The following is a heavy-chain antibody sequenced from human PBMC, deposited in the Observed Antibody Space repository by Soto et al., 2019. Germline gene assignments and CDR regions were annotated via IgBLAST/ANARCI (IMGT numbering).Heavy chain of an antibody. CDR1: GYTFTSYG. CDR3: ARVEGYCSSTSCYYYYGMDV. V-gene: IGHV1-18*04. CDR2: ISAYNGNT. Sequence: QVQLVQSGAEVKKPGASVKVSCKASGYTFTSYGISWVRQAPGQGLEWMGWISAYNGNTNYAQKLQGRVTMTTDTSTSTAYMELRSLRSDDTAVYYCARVEGYCSSTSCYYYYGMDVWGQGTTVTVSS. J-gene: IGHJ6*02. D-gene: IGHD2-2*01.